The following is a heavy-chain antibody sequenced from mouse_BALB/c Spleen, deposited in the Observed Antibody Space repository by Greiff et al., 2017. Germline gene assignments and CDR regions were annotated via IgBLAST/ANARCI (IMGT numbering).Heavy chain of an antibody. Sequence: QVQLKQPGTELVRPGASVKLSCKASGYTLTSYWMNWVKQRPEQGLEWIGRIDPYDSETHYKQKFKEKAILTVDKSSPTAYMQLSSLTSEDSAVYYLAMSAYGNSYPAMDYWGQGTLVPAPS. V-gene: IGHV1-74*01. CDR3: AMSAYGNSYPAMDY. CDR2: IDPYDSET. CDR1: GYTLTSYW. D-gene: IGHD1-1*01. J-gene: IGHJ4*01.